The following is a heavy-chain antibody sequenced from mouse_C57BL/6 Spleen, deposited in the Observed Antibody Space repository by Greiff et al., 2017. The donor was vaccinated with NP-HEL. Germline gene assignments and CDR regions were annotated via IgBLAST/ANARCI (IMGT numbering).Heavy chain of an antibody. CDR2: IYPRSGNT. D-gene: IGHD3-3*01. CDR3: ARLGSNFDY. CDR1: GYTFTSYG. J-gene: IGHJ2*01. V-gene: IGHV1-81*01. Sequence: QVQLKESGAELARPGASVKLSCKASGYTFTSYGISWVKQRTGQGLEWIGVIYPRSGNTYYNEKFKGKATLTADKSSSTAYMELCSLTSEDSAVYFCARLGSNFDYWGQGTTLTVSS.